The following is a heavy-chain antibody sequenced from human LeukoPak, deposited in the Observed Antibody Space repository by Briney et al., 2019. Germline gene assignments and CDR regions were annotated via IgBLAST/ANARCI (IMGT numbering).Heavy chain of an antibody. Sequence: SQTLSLTCTVSGGSISSSDYYWSWIRQPPGKGLEWIGYIDYSGSTYYNPSLKRRVTISLDTSKNQFSLRLTSVTAADTAVYYCARDRWDTSGYYSTFDYWGRGTLVTVSS. V-gene: IGHV4-30-4*08. CDR2: IDYSGST. CDR3: ARDRWDTSGYYSTFDY. D-gene: IGHD3-22*01. CDR1: GGSISSSDYY. J-gene: IGHJ4*02.